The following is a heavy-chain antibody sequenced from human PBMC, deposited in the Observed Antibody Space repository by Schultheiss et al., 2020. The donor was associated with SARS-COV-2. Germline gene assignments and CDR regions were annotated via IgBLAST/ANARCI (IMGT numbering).Heavy chain of an antibody. D-gene: IGHD3-22*01. Sequence: SETLSLTCTVSGGSISSYYWSWIRQHPGKGLEWIGYIYYSGSTYYNPSLKSRVTISVDTSKNQFSLKLSSVTAADTAVYYCARDHPPWYDSSGYYYVGWFDPWGQGTLVTVSS. CDR2: IYYSGST. V-gene: IGHV4-59*01. J-gene: IGHJ5*02. CDR1: GGSISSYY. CDR3: ARDHPPWYDSSGYYYVGWFDP.